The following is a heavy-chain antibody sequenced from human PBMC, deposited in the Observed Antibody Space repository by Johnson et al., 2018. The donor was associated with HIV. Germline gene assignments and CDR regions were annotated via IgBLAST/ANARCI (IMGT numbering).Heavy chain of an antibody. CDR3: ARAGGSDAFDI. CDR2: IKQDGSEK. J-gene: IGHJ3*02. V-gene: IGHV3-7*01. CDR1: GFTVSSNY. Sequence: VQLVESGGGLVQPGGSLRLSCAASGFTVSSNYMSWVRQAPGKGLEWVANIKQDGSEKYYVDSVKGRFTISRDNAKNSLDLQMNSLRVEDTAVYYCARAGGSDAFDIWGQGTMVTVSS.